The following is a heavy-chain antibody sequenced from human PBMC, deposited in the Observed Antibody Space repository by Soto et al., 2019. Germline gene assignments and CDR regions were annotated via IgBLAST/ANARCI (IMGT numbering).Heavy chain of an antibody. CDR3: ARGRVEDSSGWATYFDS. D-gene: IGHD6-19*01. Sequence: EVQLVESGGGLVQPGGSLRLSCAASGFTFSGYSMFWVRQAPGKGLEYVSAINTNGVNTFYAKSVQGRFTISRDNSKNTMYIQMGSLRAEDMAVYYCARGRVEDSSGWATYFDSWGQGTLVTVSS. V-gene: IGHV3-64*01. CDR1: GFTFSGYS. CDR2: INTNGVNT. J-gene: IGHJ4*02.